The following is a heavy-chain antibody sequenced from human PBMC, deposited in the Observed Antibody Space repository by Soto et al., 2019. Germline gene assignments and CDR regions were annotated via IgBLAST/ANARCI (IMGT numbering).Heavy chain of an antibody. CDR3: ARDRTIFGVVIPYGMDV. Sequence: EVQLVESGGGLVKPGGSLRLSCAASGFTFSSYSMNWVRQAPGKGLEWVSSISSSGSTIYYADSVKGRFTISRDNAKNSLYLQMNSLRAEDTAVYYCARDRTIFGVVIPYGMDVWGQGTTVTVSS. CDR1: GFTFSSYS. D-gene: IGHD3-3*01. CDR2: ISSSGSTI. J-gene: IGHJ6*02. V-gene: IGHV3-21*01.